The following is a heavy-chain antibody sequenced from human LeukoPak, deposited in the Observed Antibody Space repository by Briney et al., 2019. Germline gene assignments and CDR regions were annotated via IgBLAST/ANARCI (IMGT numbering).Heavy chain of an antibody. CDR3: AKASWVSSADAVL. CDR1: GCTFSRYA. J-gene: IGHJ4*02. D-gene: IGHD3-10*01. CDR2: LRGDGET. V-gene: IGHV3-23*01. Sequence: VGPRRLSCVATGCTFSRYAMSWFRQAPARELEWVSSLRGDGETFYADSVKGRFTLSRDDSRNTVFLHLNNLRVRDTALYYCAKASWVSSADAVLWGQGTVVTVS.